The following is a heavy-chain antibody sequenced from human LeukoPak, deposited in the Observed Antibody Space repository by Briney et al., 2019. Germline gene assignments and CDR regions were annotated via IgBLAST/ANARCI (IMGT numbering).Heavy chain of an antibody. CDR2: IYYTGST. V-gene: IGHV4-59*08. J-gene: IGHJ4*02. D-gene: IGHD6-6*01. Sequence: SETLSLTCTVSGGSISSYYWSWVRQPPGKGLEWIGYIYYTGSTNYNPSLKSRVTISVDTSKNQFSLKLSYVNAADTAVYYCARYISSGLDYWGQGTLVTVSS. CDR1: GGSISSYY. CDR3: ARYISSGLDY.